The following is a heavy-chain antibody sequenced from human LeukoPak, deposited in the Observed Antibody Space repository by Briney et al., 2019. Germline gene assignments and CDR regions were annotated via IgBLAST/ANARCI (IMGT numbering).Heavy chain of an antibody. CDR2: ISRSGGTT. CDR3: ARGVPKTSYYYYYMDV. V-gene: IGHV3-64*01. J-gene: IGHJ6*03. Sequence: GGSLRLSCAASGFTFSNHAIHWVRQAPGKGLEYVSAISRSGGTTYYANSVKGRFTISRDNSKNTLFLQMGSLRAEDMAVYYCARGVPKTSYYYYYMDVWGKGTTVTVSS. D-gene: IGHD4-11*01. CDR1: GFTFSNHA.